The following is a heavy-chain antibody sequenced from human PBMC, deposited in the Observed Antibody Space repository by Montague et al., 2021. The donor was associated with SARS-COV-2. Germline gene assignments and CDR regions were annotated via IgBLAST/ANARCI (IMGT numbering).Heavy chain of an antibody. V-gene: IGHV4-39*01. CDR3: VSVYTVTYYFDY. CDR2: IYYSGTT. J-gene: IGHJ4*02. CDR1: GGSISSSNYY. D-gene: IGHD4-17*01. Sequence: SETLSLTCTVSGGSISSSNYYWGWIRQPPGKGLEWIGSIYYSGTTYYNPSLQSRVTISVDTSKNQFSPKLSSVTAADTAVYYCVSVYTVTYYFDYWGQGILVTVSS.